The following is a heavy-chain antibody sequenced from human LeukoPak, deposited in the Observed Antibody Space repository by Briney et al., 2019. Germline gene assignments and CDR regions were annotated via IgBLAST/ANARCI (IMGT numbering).Heavy chain of an antibody. D-gene: IGHD2-2*01. Sequence: GRSLRLSCAASGFTFDDYAMHWVRQAPGKGLEWVSGIGWNSGSIGYADSVKGRFTISRDNAKNSLYLQMNSLRAEDTALYYCAKQGCSSTSCYSESDYLDYWGQGTLVTVSS. J-gene: IGHJ4*02. CDR1: GFTFDDYA. CDR3: AKQGCSSTSCYSESDYLDY. V-gene: IGHV3-9*01. CDR2: IGWNSGSI.